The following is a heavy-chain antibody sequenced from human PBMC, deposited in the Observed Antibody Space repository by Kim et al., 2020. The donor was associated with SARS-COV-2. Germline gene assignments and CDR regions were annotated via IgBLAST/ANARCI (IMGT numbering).Heavy chain of an antibody. D-gene: IGHD6-13*01. V-gene: IGHV1-69*13. J-gene: IGHJ3*02. CDR3: AREKKWTGSIAAAAPDAFDI. CDR2: IIPIFGTA. CDR1: GGTFSSYA. Sequence: SVKVSCKASGGTFSSYAISWVRQAPGQGLEWMGGIIPIFGTANYAQKFQGRVTITADESTSTAYMELSSLRSEDTAVYYCAREKKWTGSIAAAAPDAFDIWGQGTMVTVSS.